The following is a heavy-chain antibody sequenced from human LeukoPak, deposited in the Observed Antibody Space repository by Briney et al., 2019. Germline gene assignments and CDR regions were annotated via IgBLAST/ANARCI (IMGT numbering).Heavy chain of an antibody. CDR2: IYYSGST. D-gene: IGHD6-19*01. Sequence: PSETLSLTCTVSGGSISSSSYYWGWIRQPPGKGLEWIGSIYYSGSTYYNPSLKSRVTISVDTSKNQFSLKLSSVTAADTAVYYCAREMKVAVAGGAAKPAVYFDYWGQGTLVTVSS. J-gene: IGHJ4*02. CDR1: GGSISSSSYY. CDR3: AREMKVAVAGGAAKPAVYFDY. V-gene: IGHV4-39*07.